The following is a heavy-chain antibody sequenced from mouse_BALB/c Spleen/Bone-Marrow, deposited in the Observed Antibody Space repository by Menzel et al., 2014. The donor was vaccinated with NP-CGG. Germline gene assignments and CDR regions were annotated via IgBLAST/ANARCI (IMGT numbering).Heavy chain of an antibody. CDR2: ILPGSGNT. V-gene: IGHV1-9*01. CDR3: ARWAFDAWFAY. CDR1: GYTFSSYW. J-gene: IGHJ3*01. D-gene: IGHD3-1*01. Sequence: VQLQQSGAELMKPGASVKVSCKATGYTFSSYWIEWVKQRPGHGLEWIGEILPGSGNTNYNEKFKGKATFTADTSSNTAHMQLSSLTSEDAGVYYCARWAFDAWFAYWGQGTLVTVSA.